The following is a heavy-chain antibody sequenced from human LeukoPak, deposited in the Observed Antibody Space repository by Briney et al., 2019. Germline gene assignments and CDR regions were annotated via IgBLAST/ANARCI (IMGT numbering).Heavy chain of an antibody. V-gene: IGHV3-33*01. CDR3: ARGGDPRITMVRGVIPNDY. D-gene: IGHD3-10*01. CDR1: GFTFSSYG. J-gene: IGHJ4*02. Sequence: PGRSLRLSCAASGFTFSSYGMHWVRQAPGKGLEWVAVIWYDGSNKYYADSVKGRFTISRGNSKNTLYLQMNSLRAEDTAVYYCARGGDPRITMVRGVIPNDYWGQGTLVTVSS. CDR2: IWYDGSNK.